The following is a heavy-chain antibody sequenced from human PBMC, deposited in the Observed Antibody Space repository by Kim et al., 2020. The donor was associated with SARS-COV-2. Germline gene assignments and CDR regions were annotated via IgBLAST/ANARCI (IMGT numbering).Heavy chain of an antibody. J-gene: IGHJ4*02. CDR2: FYYSGNT. CDR3: VSVGRTLQGDCSSTSCRPFDY. Sequence: SETLSLTCSVSGGSITSSSSYYYWGWIRQPPGKGLEWIGSFYYSGNTYYNPSLKNRVTIYVDTSKNQFSLKLSSVTAADTAVYYCVSVGRTLQGDCSSTSCRPFDYWGQGTLVTVSS. D-gene: IGHD2-2*01. V-gene: IGHV4-39*01. CDR1: GGSITSSSSYYY.